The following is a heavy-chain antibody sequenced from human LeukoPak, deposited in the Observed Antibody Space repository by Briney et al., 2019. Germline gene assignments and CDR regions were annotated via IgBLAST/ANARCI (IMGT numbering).Heavy chain of an antibody. V-gene: IGHV3-30-3*01. CDR3: AKDLIWFGEPASMDV. CDR1: GFTFSSYA. Sequence: PGGSLRLSCAASGFTFSSYAMHWVRQAPGKGLEWVAVISYDGSNKYYADSVKGRFTISRDNSKNTLYLQMNSLRAEDTAVYYCAKDLIWFGEPASMDVWGKGTTVTVSS. J-gene: IGHJ6*03. D-gene: IGHD3-10*01. CDR2: ISYDGSNK.